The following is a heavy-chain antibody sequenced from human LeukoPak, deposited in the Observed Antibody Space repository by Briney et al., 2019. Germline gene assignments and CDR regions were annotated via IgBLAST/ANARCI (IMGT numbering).Heavy chain of an antibody. D-gene: IGHD3-22*01. J-gene: IGHJ3*02. CDR1: GYSISSGYY. Sequence: PSETLSLTCTVSGYSISSGYYWGWIRQPPGKGLEWIGSIYHSGSTYYNPSLKSRVTISVDTSKNQFSLKLSSVTAADTAVYYCARQGMIVVVIGAFDIWGQGTMVTVSS. CDR2: IYHSGST. CDR3: ARQGMIVVVIGAFDI. V-gene: IGHV4-38-2*02.